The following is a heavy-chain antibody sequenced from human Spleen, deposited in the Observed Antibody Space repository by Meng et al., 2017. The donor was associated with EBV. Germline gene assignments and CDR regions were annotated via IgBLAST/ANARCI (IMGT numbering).Heavy chain of an antibody. Sequence: QVQLVQSGAEVKKPGASVKVSCKASGYTFTNYDINWVRQAAGRGLEWLGWMSPKSGNTGYSQYFQDRVTMTASSSISTAYMELSSLTFEDTAIYYCVRDDKSGRGEPFIYWGQGTLVTVSS. CDR2: MSPKSGNT. J-gene: IGHJ4*02. CDR3: VRDDKSGRGEPFIY. D-gene: IGHD3-22*01. V-gene: IGHV1-8*01. CDR1: GYTFTNYD.